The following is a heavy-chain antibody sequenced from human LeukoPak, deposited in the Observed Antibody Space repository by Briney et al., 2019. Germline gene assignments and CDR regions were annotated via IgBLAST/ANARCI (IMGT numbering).Heavy chain of an antibody. V-gene: IGHV3-30*04. CDR1: GFTFSSYA. J-gene: IGHJ4*02. D-gene: IGHD1-1*01. CDR3: ARGLEAEGDDY. CDR2: ISYDGSNK. Sequence: GGSLRLSCAASGFTFSSYAMHWVRQAPGKGLEWVAVISYDGSNKYYADSVKGRFTISRDNSKNTLYLQMNSLRAEDTAVYYCARGLEAEGDDYWGQGTLLIVSS.